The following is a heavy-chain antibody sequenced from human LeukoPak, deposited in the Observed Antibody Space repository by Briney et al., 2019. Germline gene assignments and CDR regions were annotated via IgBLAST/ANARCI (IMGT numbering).Heavy chain of an antibody. D-gene: IGHD4-17*01. V-gene: IGHV4-31*03. J-gene: IGHJ3*01. CDR1: SGSISSGGYY. Sequence: SQTLSLTCTVSSGSISSGGYYWNWIRQHPGKGLEWIGYIYYSGSTYYNPSLKSRVSISVDTSKNQFSLKLSSVTAADTAVYYCARDASDYLTTVTTFRHDAFDVWGQGTMVTVSS. CDR2: IYYSGST. CDR3: ARDASDYLTTVTTFRHDAFDV.